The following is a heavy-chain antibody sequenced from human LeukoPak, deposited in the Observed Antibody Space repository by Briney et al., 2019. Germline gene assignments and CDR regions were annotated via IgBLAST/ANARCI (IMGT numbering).Heavy chain of an antibody. CDR3: ATFEYSSSVKGPEYYGMDV. Sequence: GGSLRLSCAASGFTFDDYAMHWVRQAPGKGLEWVSGISWNSGSIGYADSVKGRFTISRDNSKNTLYLQMNSLRAEDTAVYYCATFEYSSSVKGPEYYGMDVWGQGTTVTVSS. V-gene: IGHV3-9*01. CDR2: ISWNSGSI. J-gene: IGHJ6*02. CDR1: GFTFDDYA. D-gene: IGHD6-6*01.